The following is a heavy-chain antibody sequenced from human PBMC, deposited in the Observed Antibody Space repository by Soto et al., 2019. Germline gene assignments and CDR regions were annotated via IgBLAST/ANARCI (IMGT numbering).Heavy chain of an antibody. D-gene: IGHD6-19*01. CDR2: ISYDGSNK. Sequence: GGSLRLSCAASGFTFSSYAMHWVRQAPGKGLEWVAVISYDGSNKYYADSVKGRFTISRDNSKNTLYLQMNSLRAEDTAVYYCARDVPGIAVAGPKNWFDPWGQGTLVTVSS. V-gene: IGHV3-30-3*01. CDR3: ARDVPGIAVAGPKNWFDP. J-gene: IGHJ5*02. CDR1: GFTFSSYA.